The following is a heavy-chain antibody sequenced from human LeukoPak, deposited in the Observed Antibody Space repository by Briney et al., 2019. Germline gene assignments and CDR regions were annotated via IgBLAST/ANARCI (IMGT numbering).Heavy chain of an antibody. J-gene: IGHJ4*02. CDR2: ISYDGSNK. D-gene: IGHD6-13*01. V-gene: IGHV3-30-3*01. CDR3: AKDTARLDSFRYSSSWYPVGIDS. CDR1: GFTFSSYA. Sequence: GGSLRLSCAASGFTFSSYAMHWVRQAPGKGLEWVAVISYDGSNKYYADSVKGRFTISRDKSKNTLYLQMNSLRAEDTAVYYCAKDTARLDSFRYSSSWYPVGIDSWGQGTLVTVSS.